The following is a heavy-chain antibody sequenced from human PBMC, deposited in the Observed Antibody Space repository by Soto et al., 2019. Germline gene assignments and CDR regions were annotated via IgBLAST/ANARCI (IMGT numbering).Heavy chain of an antibody. V-gene: IGHV3-23*01. CDR3: AKTYSSSWYVRGYYYYGMDV. J-gene: IGHJ6*02. CDR2: ISGSGGST. CDR1: GFTFSSYA. D-gene: IGHD6-13*01. Sequence: GGSLRLSCAASGFTFSSYAMSWVRQAPGKGLEWVSAISGSGGSTYYADSVKGRFXXSRDNSKNTLYLQMNSLRAEGTAVYYCAKTYSSSWYVRGYYYYGMDVWGQGTTVTVSS.